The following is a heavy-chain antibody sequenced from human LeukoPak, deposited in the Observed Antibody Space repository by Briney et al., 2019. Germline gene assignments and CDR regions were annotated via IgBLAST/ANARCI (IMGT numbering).Heavy chain of an antibody. CDR1: GFTFSNYA. CDR2: ISGSGART. J-gene: IGHJ5*02. Sequence: GGSLRLSCAASGFTFSNYAMTWVRQAPGKGLEWVSTISGSGARTYYADSVKGRFTISSDKSKNTLYLQMNSLRAEDTAIYYCARNWFDPWGQGTLVTVSS. CDR3: ARNWFDP. V-gene: IGHV3-23*01.